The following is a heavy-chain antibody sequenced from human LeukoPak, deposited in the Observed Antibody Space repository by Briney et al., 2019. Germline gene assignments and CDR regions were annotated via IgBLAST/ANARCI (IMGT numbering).Heavy chain of an antibody. J-gene: IGHJ4*02. Sequence: GASLQISCQGSGSIFTSYWIGCGRQLPAKGLEWMGIIYPADSDTRYSPSFQGQVTISADKSISPAYLQWSSLKASDTAMYYCARPATAMVPYYFDYWGQGTLVTVSS. V-gene: IGHV5-51*01. D-gene: IGHD5-18*01. CDR3: ARPATAMVPYYFDY. CDR1: GSIFTSYW. CDR2: IYPADSDT.